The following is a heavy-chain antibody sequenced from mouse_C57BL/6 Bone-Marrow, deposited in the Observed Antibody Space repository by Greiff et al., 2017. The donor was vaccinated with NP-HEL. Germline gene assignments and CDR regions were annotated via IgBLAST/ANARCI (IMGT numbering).Heavy chain of an antibody. J-gene: IGHJ2*01. CDR3: ARDCGTNFDY. CDR2: ISYDGSN. Sequence: EVQLQESGPGLVKPSQSLSLTCSVTGYSITSGYYWNWIRQFPGNKLEWMGYISYDGSNNYNPYLTNRISITRDTSKNQFFLKLNSVTTEDTATYYCARDCGTNFDYWGQGTTLTVSS. V-gene: IGHV3-6*01. D-gene: IGHD1-1*02. CDR1: GYSITSGYY.